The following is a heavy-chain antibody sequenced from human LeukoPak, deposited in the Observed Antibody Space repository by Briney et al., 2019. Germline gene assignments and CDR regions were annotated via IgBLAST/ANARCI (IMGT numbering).Heavy chain of an antibody. V-gene: IGHV4-61*08. J-gene: IGHJ4*02. D-gene: IGHD5-18*01. Sequence: SETLSLTCTVSGGCISSGGYYWSWIRQHPGKGLEWIGYIYYSGSTNYNPSLKSRVTISVDTSKNQFSLKLSSVTAADTAVYYCARVGYSYLDYYFDYWSQGTLVTVSS. CDR2: IYYSGST. CDR3: ARVGYSYLDYYFDY. CDR1: GGCISSGGYY.